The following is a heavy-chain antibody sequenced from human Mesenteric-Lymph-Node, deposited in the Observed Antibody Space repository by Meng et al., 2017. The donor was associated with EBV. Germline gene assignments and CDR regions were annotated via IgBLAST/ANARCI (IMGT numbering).Heavy chain of an antibody. CDR2: INHSGST. J-gene: IGHJ4*02. CDR3: ARLIVGSLSTFDY. CDR1: GGSFSNHY. D-gene: IGHD1-26*01. Sequence: QLQQPQWGSGLLKPSETLSLTCAFYGGSFSNHYWGWIRQPPGKGLEWIGEINHSGSTSYNPSLKSRVTISVDTAKNQFSLKMSSVTAADTAVYYCARLIVGSLSTFDYWGQGALVTVSS. V-gene: IGHV4-34*01.